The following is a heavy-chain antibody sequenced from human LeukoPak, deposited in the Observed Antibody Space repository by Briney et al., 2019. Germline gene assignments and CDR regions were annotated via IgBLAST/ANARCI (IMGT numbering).Heavy chain of an antibody. CDR3: TRGGPKGDYFDY. CDR1: GFTFSNTW. J-gene: IGHJ4*02. Sequence: GGSLRLSCAASGFTFSNTWMSWVRQAPGKGLEWVGRIKIKIDGATADYAAPVKGRFTISRDDSKSIAYLQMNSLKTEDTAVYYCTRGGPKGDYFDYWGQGTLVTVSS. V-gene: IGHV3-15*01. CDR2: IKIKIDGATA.